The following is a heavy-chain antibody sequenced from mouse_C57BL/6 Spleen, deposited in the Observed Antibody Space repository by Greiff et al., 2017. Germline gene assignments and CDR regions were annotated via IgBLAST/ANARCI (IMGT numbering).Heavy chain of an antibody. J-gene: IGHJ3*01. Sequence: QVQLQQPGAELVKPGASVKLSCKASGYTFTSYWMHWVKQRPGQGLEWVGMIHPNSGSTNYNEKFKSKATLTVDKSSSTAYMQLSSLTSEDSAVYYCARPDSSGSLFAYWGQGTLVTVSA. CDR2: IHPNSGST. D-gene: IGHD3-2*02. CDR3: ARPDSSGSLFAY. CDR1: GYTFTSYW. V-gene: IGHV1-64*01.